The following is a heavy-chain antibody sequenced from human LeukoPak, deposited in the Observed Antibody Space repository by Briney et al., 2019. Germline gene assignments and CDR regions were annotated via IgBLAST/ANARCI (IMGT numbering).Heavy chain of an antibody. Sequence: GGSLRLSCAASGFTFSSYAMHWVRQAPGKGLGWVAVISYDGSNKYYADSVKGRFTISRDNSKNTLYLQMNSLRAEDTAVYYCARDHGYRGPPDYYFDYWGQGTLVAVSS. CDR2: ISYDGSNK. V-gene: IGHV3-30-3*01. D-gene: IGHD5-12*01. J-gene: IGHJ4*02. CDR1: GFTFSSYA. CDR3: ARDHGYRGPPDYYFDY.